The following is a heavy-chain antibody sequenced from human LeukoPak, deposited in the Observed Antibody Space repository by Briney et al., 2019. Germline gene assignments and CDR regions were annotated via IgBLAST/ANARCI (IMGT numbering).Heavy chain of an antibody. D-gene: IGHD2-2*01. J-gene: IGHJ4*02. CDR1: GFTFSSYG. CDR2: ISGSGGST. V-gene: IGHV3-23*01. CDR3: AKGNYCSSTSCYFPYLYFDY. Sequence: GGSLRLSCAASGFTFSSYGMSWVRQAPGKGLEWVSAISGSGGSTYYADSVKGRFTISRDNSKNTLYLQMNSLRAEDTAVYYCAKGNYCSSTSCYFPYLYFDYWGQGTLVTVSS.